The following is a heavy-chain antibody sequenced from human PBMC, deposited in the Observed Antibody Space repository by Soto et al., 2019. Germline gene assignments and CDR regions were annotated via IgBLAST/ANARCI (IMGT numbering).Heavy chain of an antibody. CDR3: AITSGLTVTGPDY. CDR1: GLTFRMFA. Sequence: GGSLRLSCAASGLTFRMFAMHWVRQAPGKGLEWVAVISYEGSYKEYADSVKGRFTISRDNSKNSLYLQMNSLRADDTAVYYCAITSGLTVTGPDYWGQGTLVTVSS. V-gene: IGHV3-30-3*01. CDR2: ISYEGSYK. J-gene: IGHJ4*02. D-gene: IGHD6-19*01.